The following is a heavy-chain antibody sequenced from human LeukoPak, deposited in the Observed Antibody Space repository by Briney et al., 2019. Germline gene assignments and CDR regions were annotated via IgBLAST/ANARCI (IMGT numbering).Heavy chain of an antibody. V-gene: IGHV4-4*07. J-gene: IGHJ4*02. Sequence: SETLSLTCTVSGGSISSYYWSWIRQPAGKGLESIGHISTSGSTNYNPSLKSRVTISVDTSKNQFSLKLGSVTAADTAVYYCARGASGYPNYWGQGTLVTVSS. D-gene: IGHD3-22*01. CDR2: ISTSGST. CDR1: GGSISSYY. CDR3: ARGASGYPNY.